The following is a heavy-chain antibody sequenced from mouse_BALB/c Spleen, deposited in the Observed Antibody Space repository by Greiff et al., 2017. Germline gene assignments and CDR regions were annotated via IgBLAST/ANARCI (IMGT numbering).Heavy chain of an antibody. D-gene: IGHD4-1*01. V-gene: IGHV14-3*02. CDR1: GFNIKDTY. Sequence: VQLKESGAELVKPGASVKLSCTASGFNIKDTYMHWVKQRPEQGLEWIGRIDPANGNTKYDPKFQGKATITADTSSNTAYLQLSSLTSEDTAVYYCANWDGFAYGGQGTLVTVSA. CDR2: IDPANGNT. CDR3: ANWDGFAY. J-gene: IGHJ3*01.